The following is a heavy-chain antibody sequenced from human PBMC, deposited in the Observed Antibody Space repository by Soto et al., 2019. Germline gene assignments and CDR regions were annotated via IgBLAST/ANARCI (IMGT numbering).Heavy chain of an antibody. CDR3: STGSVFGVTTYAEED. CDR2: IKSNPHGGTT. J-gene: IGHJ4*02. CDR1: GFTFSYAW. D-gene: IGHD4-4*01. V-gene: IGHV3-15*01. Sequence: GGSLRLSCAASGFTFSYAWMSWVRQAPGKGLEWVGRIKSNPHGGTTDYAAPVKGRFTFPRDDSQNMLYLQMNSLKTEDTAVYYFSTGSVFGVTTYAEEDWGQGTLVTVSS.